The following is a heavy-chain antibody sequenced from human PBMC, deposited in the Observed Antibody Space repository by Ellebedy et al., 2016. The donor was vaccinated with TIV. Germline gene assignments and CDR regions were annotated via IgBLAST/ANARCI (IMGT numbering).Heavy chain of an antibody. D-gene: IGHD5-12*01. Sequence: GESLKISXGASGFTVSSYAMSWVRQAPGKGLEWVSAISDRGISTYYADSVKGRFTISRDTSKNTLFLQMSSLRAEDTAVYYCAKGIKWELPFDYWGQGTLVTVSS. CDR3: AKGIKWELPFDY. CDR2: ISDRGIST. V-gene: IGHV3-23*01. J-gene: IGHJ4*02. CDR1: GFTVSSYA.